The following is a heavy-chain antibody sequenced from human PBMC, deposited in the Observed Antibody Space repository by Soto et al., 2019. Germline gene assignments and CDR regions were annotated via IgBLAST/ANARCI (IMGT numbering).Heavy chain of an antibody. J-gene: IGHJ6*02. Sequence: PGGSLRLSCAASGFTFSSYAMHWVRQAPGKGLEWVAVISYDGSNKYYADSVKGRFTISRDNSKNTLYLQMNSLRAEDTAVYYCAGESYGMDVWGQGTTVTVSS. CDR3: AGESYGMDV. V-gene: IGHV3-30-3*01. CDR1: GFTFSSYA. CDR2: ISYDGSNK.